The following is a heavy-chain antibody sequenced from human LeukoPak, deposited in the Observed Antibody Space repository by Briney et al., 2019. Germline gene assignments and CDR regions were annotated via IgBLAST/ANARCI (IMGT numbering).Heavy chain of an antibody. CDR2: LSDGGWT. Sequence: GGSLRLSCEASGFTLSNYVMSWVRQAPGKGLEWLSTLSDGGWTYYADSVKGRFTISRDNSKNTMYLQMNSLRAEESAIYYCAKHASLIRDFVDWGQGTLVSVSS. CDR1: GFTLSNYV. CDR3: AKHASLIRDFVD. V-gene: IGHV3-23*01. J-gene: IGHJ4*02. D-gene: IGHD3-16*01.